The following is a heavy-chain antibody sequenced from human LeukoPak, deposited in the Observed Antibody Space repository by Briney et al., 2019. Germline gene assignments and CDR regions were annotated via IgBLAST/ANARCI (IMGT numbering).Heavy chain of an antibody. D-gene: IGHD1-26*01. CDR2: ITRSGSTI. J-gene: IGHJ4*02. CDR1: RFTFSDYY. CDR3: ARVVGKWEFDY. V-gene: IGHV3-11*01. Sequence: GGSLRLSCAASRFTFSDYYMSWIRQAPGKGLEWVSYITRSGSTISYADSVKGRFTISRDNAKNSLYLQMNSLRAEDTAVYYCARVVGKWEFDYWGQGTLATVSS.